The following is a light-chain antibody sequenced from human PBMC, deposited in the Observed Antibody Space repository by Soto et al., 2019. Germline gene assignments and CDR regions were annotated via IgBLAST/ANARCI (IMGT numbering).Light chain of an antibody. V-gene: IGLV2-14*01. J-gene: IGLJ2*01. CDR3: SSYTSSSTLV. Sequence: QSALTQPASVSGSPGQSITISCTGTSSDVGGYNYVSWYQQHPGKAPKHIIYEVSNRPSGVSNRFSGSKSGNTASLTISGLQAEDGADYYCSSYTSSSTLVFGGGTKVTVL. CDR2: EVS. CDR1: SSDVGGYNY.